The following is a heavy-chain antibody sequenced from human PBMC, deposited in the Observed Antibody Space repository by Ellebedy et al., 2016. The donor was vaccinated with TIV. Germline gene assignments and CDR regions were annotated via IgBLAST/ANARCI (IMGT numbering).Heavy chain of an antibody. Sequence: GGSLRLSCAVSGFNFGSYAMSWVRQAPGKGLEWVANIKQDGSEKYYVDSVKGRFTISRDNAKNSLYLQMNSLRAEDSAVYYCARDLDDTSGYYYPMIDYWGQGALVIVSS. CDR2: IKQDGSEK. J-gene: IGHJ4*02. V-gene: IGHV3-7*01. D-gene: IGHD3-22*01. CDR1: GFNFGSYA. CDR3: ARDLDDTSGYYYPMIDY.